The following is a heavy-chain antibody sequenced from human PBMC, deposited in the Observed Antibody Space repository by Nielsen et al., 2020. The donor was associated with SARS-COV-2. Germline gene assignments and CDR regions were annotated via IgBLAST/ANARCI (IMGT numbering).Heavy chain of an antibody. CDR2: IIPIFGTA. V-gene: IGHV1-69*13. J-gene: IGHJ4*02. CDR3: AREDGEGSSSDY. CDR1: GYTFTSYG. Sequence: SVKVSCKASGYTFTSYGISWVRQAPGQGLEWMGGIIPIFGTANYAQKFQGRVTITADESTSTAYMELSSLRSEDTAVYYCAREDGEGSSSDYWGQGTLVTVSS. D-gene: IGHD6-6*01.